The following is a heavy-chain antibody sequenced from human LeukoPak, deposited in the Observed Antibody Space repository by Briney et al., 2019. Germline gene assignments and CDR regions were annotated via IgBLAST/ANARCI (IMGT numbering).Heavy chain of an antibody. D-gene: IGHD3-10*01. Sequence: SQTLSLTCTVSGGSISSGGYYWGWLRQHPGTGLEWFGYIYYSGSTYYNPSLKSRVTISVDTSKNQFSLKLSSVTAADTAVYYCAREYGSGLVGWFDPWGQGTLVTVSS. J-gene: IGHJ5*02. V-gene: IGHV4-31*03. CDR3: AREYGSGLVGWFDP. CDR2: IYYSGST. CDR1: GGSISSGGYY.